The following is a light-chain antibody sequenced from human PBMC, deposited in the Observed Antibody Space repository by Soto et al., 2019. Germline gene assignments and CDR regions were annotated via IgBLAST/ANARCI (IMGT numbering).Light chain of an antibody. CDR2: AAS. CDR1: QSVSSSY. Sequence: IVMTQSPATLSVSPGERVTLSCRASQSVSSSYLAWYQHKPGQAPRLLIYAASSRATGIPDRFSGSGSGTDFTLTISRLEPEDFAVYYCQQYGSSPLTFGGGTKVDIK. V-gene: IGKV3-20*01. J-gene: IGKJ4*01. CDR3: QQYGSSPLT.